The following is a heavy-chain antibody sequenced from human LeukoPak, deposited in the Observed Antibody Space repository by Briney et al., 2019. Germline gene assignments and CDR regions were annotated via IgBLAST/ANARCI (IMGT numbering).Heavy chain of an antibody. V-gene: IGHV1-8*01. Sequence: ASVKVSCKASGYTFTTSDINWVRQAPGQGLQWMGWMNPNSGNAVYAQKFQGRVTMTRSTSINTAYMELSSLRSEDTAVYYCARGSSRSFDIWGLGTMVTVSS. CDR1: GYTFTTSD. CDR3: ARGSSRSFDI. D-gene: IGHD3-10*01. J-gene: IGHJ3*02. CDR2: MNPNSGNA.